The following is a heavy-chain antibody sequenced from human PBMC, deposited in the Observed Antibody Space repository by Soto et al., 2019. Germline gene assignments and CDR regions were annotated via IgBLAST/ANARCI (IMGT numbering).Heavy chain of an antibody. Sequence: ASVKVSCKASGYSFTSYALHWVRQAPGQRLEWMGWINAGNGDTKYSQNFHDRVTITRDTSASTVYMELSSLTFEDTTVYYCARDLESSIDYWGQGTLVTVSS. J-gene: IGHJ4*02. CDR3: ARDLESSIDY. V-gene: IGHV1-3*01. CDR2: INAGNGDT. D-gene: IGHD6-13*01. CDR1: GYSFTSYA.